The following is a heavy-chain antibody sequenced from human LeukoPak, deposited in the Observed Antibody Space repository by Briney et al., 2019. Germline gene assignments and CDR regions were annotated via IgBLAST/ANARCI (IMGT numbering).Heavy chain of an antibody. CDR1: GCTFSSYA. D-gene: IGHD3-22*01. Sequence: SVKVSCKASGCTFSSYAISWVRQAPGQGLEWMGGIIPIFGTANYAQKFQGRVTITTDESTSTAYMELSSLRSEDTAVYYCARGGSDYYDSSGYYSHFDYWGQGTLVTVSS. CDR2: IIPIFGTA. J-gene: IGHJ4*02. CDR3: ARGGSDYYDSSGYYSHFDY. V-gene: IGHV1-69*05.